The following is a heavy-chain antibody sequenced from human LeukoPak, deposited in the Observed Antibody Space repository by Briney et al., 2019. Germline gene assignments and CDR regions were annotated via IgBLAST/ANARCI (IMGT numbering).Heavy chain of an antibody. Sequence: ASETLSLTCTVSGGSISSGSYYWSWIRQPPGKGLEWIGEINHSGSTNYNPSLKSRVTISVDTSKNQFSLKLSSVTAADTAVYYCARHSVVAAAARLTTYYFDYWGQGTLVTVSS. V-gene: IGHV4-39*01. D-gene: IGHD6-13*01. CDR3: ARHSVVAAAARLTTYYFDY. CDR1: GGSISSGSYY. CDR2: INHSGST. J-gene: IGHJ4*02.